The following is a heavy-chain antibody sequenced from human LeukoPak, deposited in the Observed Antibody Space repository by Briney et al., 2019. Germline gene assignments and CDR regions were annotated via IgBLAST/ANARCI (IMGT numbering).Heavy chain of an antibody. J-gene: IGHJ4*02. CDR3: ARDWGKGEYYFDY. CDR1: GYTFTSYG. Sequence: ASVKVSCKTSGYTFTSYGVSWVRQAPGQGLAWMGWISGYNGVTRCAQKFQGRVTMTTDTSTSTAYMELRSLRSDDTAVYYCARDWGKGEYYFDYWGQGTLVTVSS. CDR2: ISGYNGVT. D-gene: IGHD3-16*01. V-gene: IGHV1-18*01.